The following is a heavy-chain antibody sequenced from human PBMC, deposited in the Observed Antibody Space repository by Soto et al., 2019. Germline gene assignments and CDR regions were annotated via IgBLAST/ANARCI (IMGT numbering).Heavy chain of an antibody. CDR1: GYSFAGYW. V-gene: IGHV5-10-1*01. Sequence: GESLKISCKGSGYSFAGYWITWVRQKPGKGLEWMGRIDPSDSQTYYSPSFRGHVTISATKSITTVFLQWSSLRASDTAMYYCARQIYDSDTGPNFQYYFDAWGQGTPVTVSS. D-gene: IGHD3-22*01. CDR2: IDPSDSQT. J-gene: IGHJ4*02. CDR3: ARQIYDSDTGPNFQYYFDA.